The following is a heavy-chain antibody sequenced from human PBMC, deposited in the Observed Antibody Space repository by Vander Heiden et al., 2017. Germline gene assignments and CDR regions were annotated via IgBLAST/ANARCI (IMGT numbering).Heavy chain of an antibody. Sequence: EVQLLESGGGLVQPGGSLRLSCAAPRFTFSTYGMSWVRQAPGKGLEWVSGIIGSGGSTKYADSVKGRFTISRDNSKNTLYLQMNSLRAEDTAVYYCAKDGLVLWGSYSHYWGQGTLVTVSS. J-gene: IGHJ4*02. D-gene: IGHD3-16*01. CDR1: RFTFSTYG. V-gene: IGHV3-23*01. CDR2: IIGSGGST. CDR3: AKDGLVLWGSYSHY.